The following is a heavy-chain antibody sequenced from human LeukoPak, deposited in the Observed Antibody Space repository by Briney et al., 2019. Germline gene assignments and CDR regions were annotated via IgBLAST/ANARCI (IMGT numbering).Heavy chain of an antibody. D-gene: IGHD3-22*01. CDR1: GFTFSSYA. V-gene: IGHV3-23*01. Sequence: GGSLRLSCVASGFTFSSYAMSWVRQAPGKGLEWVSAISGSGGSTYYADSVKGRFTISRDNSKNTLYLQMNSLRAEDTAVYYCAKDLPGYDSSGYYYQLNYFDYWGQGTLVTVSS. CDR2: ISGSGGST. J-gene: IGHJ4*02. CDR3: AKDLPGYDSSGYYYQLNYFDY.